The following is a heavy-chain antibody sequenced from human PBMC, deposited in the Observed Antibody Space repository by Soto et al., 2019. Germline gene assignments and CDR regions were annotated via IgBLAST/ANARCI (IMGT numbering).Heavy chain of an antibody. J-gene: IGHJ6*03. D-gene: IGHD3-10*01. Sequence: QVQLVQSGAAVKKPGASVKVSCKASGYTFTSYGISGVRQAPGQGLEWMGWISAYNGNTNYAQKLQGRVTMTTDTSTSRAYMELRSMRSDDKVVYYWARGGAGRGSGSYDYYYYYMDVWGKGTTVTVSS. CDR3: ARGGAGRGSGSYDYYYYYMDV. CDR1: GYTFTSYG. CDR2: ISAYNGNT. V-gene: IGHV1-18*01.